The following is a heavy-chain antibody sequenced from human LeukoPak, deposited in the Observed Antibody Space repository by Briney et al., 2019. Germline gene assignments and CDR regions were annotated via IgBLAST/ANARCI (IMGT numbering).Heavy chain of an antibody. V-gene: IGHV4-59*01. J-gene: IGHJ5*02. CDR3: ARDVTGQNNWFDP. D-gene: IGHD1-1*01. CDR1: GGSISSYY. CDR2: IYYSGST. Sequence: SETLSLTCTVSGGSISSYYWSWIRQPPGKGLEWIGYIYYSGSTNYNPSLKSRVTISVDTSKNQFSLELSSVTAADTAVYYCARDVTGQNNWFDPWGQGTLVTVSS.